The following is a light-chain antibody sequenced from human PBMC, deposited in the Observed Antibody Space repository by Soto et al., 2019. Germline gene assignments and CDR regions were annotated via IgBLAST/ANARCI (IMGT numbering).Light chain of an antibody. Sequence: DLQMTQSPSTLSASVGATVTVTCRASQSVSGWLAWYQQKQGEAPKLLIYDASALPRGVPSRFSGSGSGTELTITISSLQPDDCDTYYCQHYNSYPYTFGQGTKVDIK. V-gene: IGKV1-5*01. CDR3: QHYNSYPYT. J-gene: IGKJ2*01. CDR2: DAS. CDR1: QSVSGW.